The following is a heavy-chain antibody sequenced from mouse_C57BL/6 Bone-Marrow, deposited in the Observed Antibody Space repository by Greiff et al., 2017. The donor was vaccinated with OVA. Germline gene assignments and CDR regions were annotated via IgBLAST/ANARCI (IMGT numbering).Heavy chain of an antibody. CDR2: IRNKANGYTT. CDR3: ARSPYGYCFDY. J-gene: IGHJ2*01. V-gene: IGHV7-3*01. CDR1: GFTFTDYY. D-gene: IGHD2-2*01. Sequence: EVKLVESGGGLVQPGGSLSLSCAASGFTFTDYYMSWVRQPPGKALEWLGFIRNKANGYTTEYSASVKGRFTISRDNSQSILYLQMNALRAEDSATYYCARSPYGYCFDYWGQGTTLTVSS.